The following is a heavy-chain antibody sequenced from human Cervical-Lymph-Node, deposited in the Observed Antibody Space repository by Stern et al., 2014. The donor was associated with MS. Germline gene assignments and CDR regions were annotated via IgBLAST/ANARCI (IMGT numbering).Heavy chain of an antibody. V-gene: IGHV3-33*01. CDR3: ATSSLHSGYDLPDAFDI. J-gene: IGHJ3*02. CDR2: IWVDGTNK. Sequence: DQLVESGGGVVQPGRSLRLSCAASGFTFSSYAMHWVRQAPGKGPEYVAVIWVDGTNKYYADSVKGRFPISRDNSKNTLYLQMNSLRAEDTAVYYCATSSLHSGYDLPDAFDIWGQGTMVTVSS. D-gene: IGHD5-12*01. CDR1: GFTFSSYA.